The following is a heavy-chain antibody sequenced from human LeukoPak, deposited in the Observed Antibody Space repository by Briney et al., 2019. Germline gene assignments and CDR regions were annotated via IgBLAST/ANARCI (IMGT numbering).Heavy chain of an antibody. CDR2: IYYSGST. Sequence: SQTLSLTCTVSGGSISSGGYYWSWIRQHPGKGLEWIGYIYYSGSTYYNPSLKSRVTISVDTSKNQFSLKLSSVTAADTAVYYCARGRVSVRGGNIKSGYYGMDVWGQGTTVTVSS. V-gene: IGHV4-31*03. CDR1: GGSISSGGYY. J-gene: IGHJ6*02. D-gene: IGHD3-10*01. CDR3: ARGRVSVRGGNIKSGYYGMDV.